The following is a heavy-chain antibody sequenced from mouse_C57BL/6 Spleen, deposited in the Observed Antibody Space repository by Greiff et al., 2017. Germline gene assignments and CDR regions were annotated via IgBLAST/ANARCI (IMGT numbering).Heavy chain of an antibody. CDR2: FYPGSGSI. CDR3: ARHEERGRLRRDWYFDV. D-gene: IGHD2-4*01. J-gene: IGHJ1*03. Sequence: QVQLQQSGAELVKPGASVKLSCKASGYTFTEYTIHWVKQRSGQGLEWIGWFYPGSGSIKYNEKFKDKATVTADKSSSTVYMELSRLTSEDSAVYFCARHEERGRLRRDWYFDVWGTGTTVTVSS. V-gene: IGHV1-62-2*01. CDR1: GYTFTEYT.